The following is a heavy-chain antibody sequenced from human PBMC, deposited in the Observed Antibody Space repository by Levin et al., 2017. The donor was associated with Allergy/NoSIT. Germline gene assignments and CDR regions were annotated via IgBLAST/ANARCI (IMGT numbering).Heavy chain of an antibody. CDR2: INPSGGST. D-gene: IGHD3-22*01. CDR1: GYTFTNYY. Sequence: ASVKVSCKTSGYTFTNYYVHWVRQAPGQGLEWVGIINPSGGSTTYAQKFQGRVTMTRDTSTSTVYMELSSLRSEDTAVYYCARDLGDRSGYYYVCPTNCYYGMDVWGQGTTVTVSS. J-gene: IGHJ6*02. CDR3: ARDLGDRSGYYYVCPTNCYYGMDV. V-gene: IGHV1-46*01.